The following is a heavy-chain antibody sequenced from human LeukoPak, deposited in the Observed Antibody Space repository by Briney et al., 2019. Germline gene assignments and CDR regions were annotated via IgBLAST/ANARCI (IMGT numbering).Heavy chain of an antibody. V-gene: IGHV1-2*02. J-gene: IGHJ4*02. CDR3: ARARVPIAVAGLYYFDY. D-gene: IGHD6-19*01. CDR2: IKPDSGSS. CDR1: GYTFTAYY. Sequence: ASVKVSCKASGYTFTAYYIHWLRQAPGQGPEWMGWIKPDSGSSHYAQKFQGRVTMTRDTSSNSAYMDLTRLKSDDTAVYYWARARVPIAVAGLYYFDYWGQGGLVTVSS.